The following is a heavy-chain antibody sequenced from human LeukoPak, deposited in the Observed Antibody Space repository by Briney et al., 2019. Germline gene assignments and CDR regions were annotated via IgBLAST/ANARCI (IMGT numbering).Heavy chain of an antibody. CDR3: ARDFMYSISCAGC. J-gene: IGHJ4*02. CDR1: GFTFSDYN. CDR2: ISRSGSTK. D-gene: IGHD6-13*01. Sequence: PGGSLRLSCAASGFTFSDYNMRWIRQAPGKGLEWVSSISRSGSTKYYADSVKGRFTISRDNAKNTLYLQMNSLRVEDTAVYYCARDFMYSISCAGCWGQGTLVTVSS. V-gene: IGHV3-11*04.